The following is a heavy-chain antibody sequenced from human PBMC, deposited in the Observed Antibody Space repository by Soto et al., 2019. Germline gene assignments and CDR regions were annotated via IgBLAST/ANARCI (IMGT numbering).Heavy chain of an antibody. V-gene: IGHV4-30-4*01. Sequence: SETLSLTCSVSGDSISTVDYFWAWIRQPPGQALEYIGYIYKSATTYYNPSFESRVAISLDTSKSQFSLNVTSVTAAYTAVYFCARGRYCLTGRCFPNWFDSWGQGTLVTVS. D-gene: IGHD2-15*01. CDR2: IYKSATT. CDR3: ARGRYCLTGRCFPNWFDS. J-gene: IGHJ5*01. CDR1: GDSISTVDYF.